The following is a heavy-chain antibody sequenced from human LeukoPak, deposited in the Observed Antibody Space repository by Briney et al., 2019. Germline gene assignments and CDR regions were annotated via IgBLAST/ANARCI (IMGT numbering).Heavy chain of an antibody. J-gene: IGHJ4*02. Sequence: GGSLRLSCAAPGFILSTHGMHWVRKAPGKGLEWVAGMWHDGSREDYEDSVKGRFTISRDMSKNTLNLQMNSLRVEDTAMFYCARDLSFGSLDFGGQGTLVTVSS. V-gene: IGHV3-33*01. CDR3: ARDLSFGSLDF. CDR2: MWHDGSRE. CDR1: GFILSTHG. D-gene: IGHD1-26*01.